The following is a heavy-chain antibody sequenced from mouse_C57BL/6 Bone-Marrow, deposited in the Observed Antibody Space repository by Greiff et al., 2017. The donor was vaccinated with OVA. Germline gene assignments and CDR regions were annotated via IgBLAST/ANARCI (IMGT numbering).Heavy chain of an antibody. J-gene: IGHJ2*01. CDR1: GFTFSDYY. D-gene: IGHD2-4*01. V-gene: IGHV5-16*01. CDR2: INYDGSST. Sequence: EVMLVESEGGLVQPGSSMKLSCTASGFTFSDYYMAWVRQVPEKGLEWVANINYDGSSTYYLDSLKSRFIISRDNAKNILYLQMSSLKSEDTATYYCARGGIYYDYDGYFDYWGQGTTLTVSA. CDR3: ARGGIYYDYDGYFDY.